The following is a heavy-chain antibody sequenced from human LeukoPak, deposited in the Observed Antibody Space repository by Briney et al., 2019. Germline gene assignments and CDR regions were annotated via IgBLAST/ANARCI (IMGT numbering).Heavy chain of an antibody. J-gene: IGHJ3*02. CDR3: AKDRSFIGLDI. D-gene: IGHD1-26*01. V-gene: IGHV3-23*01. CDR2: IRGSGRST. Sequence: GGSLRLSCAASGFTFSSYAMSWVRQAPGKGLEWVSAIRGSGRSTDYADSVKGRFTISRDNSKNTLYLQMNSLRAEDTAFYYCAKDRSFIGLDIWGQGTMVIVSS. CDR1: GFTFSSYA.